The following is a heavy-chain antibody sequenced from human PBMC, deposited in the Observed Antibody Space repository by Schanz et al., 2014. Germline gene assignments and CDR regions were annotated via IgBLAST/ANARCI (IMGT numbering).Heavy chain of an antibody. D-gene: IGHD4-17*01. V-gene: IGHV3-7*01. J-gene: IGHJ4*02. Sequence: EVQLVESGGGLIQPGGSLRLSCAASGFTVSSNYMSWIRQAPGKGLEWVANIKHDGDEKDYVDSVKGRFTISRDNPKNSLCLQMNSLRAEDTALYYCARVLGGDEGLDQWGQGTLVTVSS. CDR2: IKHDGDEK. CDR3: ARVLGGDEGLDQ. CDR1: GFTVSSNY.